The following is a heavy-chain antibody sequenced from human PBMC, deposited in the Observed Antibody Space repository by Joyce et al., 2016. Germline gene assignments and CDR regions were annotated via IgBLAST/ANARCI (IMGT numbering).Heavy chain of an antibody. CDR3: TTDPRY. CDR1: GLTFRTTW. Sequence: VQLVESGGGLVQPGESLRLSCGVSGLTFRTTWMSWVCQATGKGLEWIGRIKSKNDGGTLDYIETVKGRFTLSRDDSTNTVYLQMDSLKIEDTAMYYCTTDPRYWGRGTLVTVSS. V-gene: IGHV3-15*01. J-gene: IGHJ4*02. CDR2: IKSKNDGGTL.